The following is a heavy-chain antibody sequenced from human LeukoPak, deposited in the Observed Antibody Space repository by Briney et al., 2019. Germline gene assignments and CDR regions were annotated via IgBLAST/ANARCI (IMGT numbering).Heavy chain of an antibody. CDR3: ARKNYFYYYMDV. D-gene: IGHD2/OR15-2a*01. J-gene: IGHJ6*03. Sequence: GGSLRLSCAASGFTFSNYWMSWVRQAPGKGLEWVANIKQDGSEKYYVDSVKGRFTISRDIAKKSLYLQMNSLRAEDTAVYYCARKNYFYYYMDVWGKGTTVTISS. V-gene: IGHV3-7*01. CDR1: GFTFSNYW. CDR2: IKQDGSEK.